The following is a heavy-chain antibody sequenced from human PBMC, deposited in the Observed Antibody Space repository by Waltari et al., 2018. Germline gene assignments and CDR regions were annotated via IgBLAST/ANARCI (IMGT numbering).Heavy chain of an antibody. CDR3: ARDWHGRYVRLDY. V-gene: IGHV4-34*01. J-gene: IGHJ4*02. D-gene: IGHD1-26*01. CDR2: INHSGST. Sequence: QVQLQQWGAGLLKPSETLSLTCAVYGGSFSGYYWSWIRQPPGKGLEWIGEINHSGSTNYNPSLKSRVTISVDTSKNQFSLKLSSVTAADTAVYYCARDWHGRYVRLDYWGQGTLVTVSS. CDR1: GGSFSGYY.